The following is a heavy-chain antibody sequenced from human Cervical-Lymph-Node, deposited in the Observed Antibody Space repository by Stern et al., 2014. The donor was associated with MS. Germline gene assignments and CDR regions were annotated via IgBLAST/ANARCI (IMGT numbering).Heavy chain of an antibody. J-gene: IGHJ6*01. CDR2: LIPIFGTP. CDR1: GGTFSTYA. Sequence: QVQLVQSCSEVKKPGSSVKVSCKASGGTFSTYAINGVRQAPGQGLEWMGWLIPIFGTPYYAQKFKGRVTITAVDSTHTDSLELRSLRSEDTAVYYCASPSTVTVGTMDVWGQGTTVNVSP. V-gene: IGHV1-69*01. D-gene: IGHD4-17*01. CDR3: ASPSTVTVGTMDV.